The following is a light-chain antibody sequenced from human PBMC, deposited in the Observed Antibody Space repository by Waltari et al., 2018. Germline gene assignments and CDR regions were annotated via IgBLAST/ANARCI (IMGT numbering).Light chain of an antibody. Sequence: DIQMTQSPSSVSASVGDRVTITCRASQGISSWLALYQQKPGKAPKLLIYGASSLQSGVPSRFSGSGSGTHFTLTISSLQPEDFATYYCQQANTNTFPPTFGQGTKVEIK. V-gene: IGKV1-12*02. CDR2: GAS. J-gene: IGKJ1*01. CDR3: QQANTNTFPPT. CDR1: QGISSW.